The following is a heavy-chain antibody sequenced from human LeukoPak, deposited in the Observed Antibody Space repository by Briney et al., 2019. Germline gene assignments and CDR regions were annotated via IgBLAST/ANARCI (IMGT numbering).Heavy chain of an antibody. V-gene: IGHV3-73*01. CDR3: ARDSGRSRGYFDY. CDR1: GFTFSGSV. CDR2: IRSKANSYAT. J-gene: IGHJ4*02. Sequence: SGGSLRLSCAASGFTFSGSVMHWVRQASGKGLEWVGRIRSKANSYATTYAASVKGRFTISRDDSKNTAYLQMNSLKTEDTAVYYCARDSGRSRGYFDYWGQGTLVTVSS. D-gene: IGHD1-26*01.